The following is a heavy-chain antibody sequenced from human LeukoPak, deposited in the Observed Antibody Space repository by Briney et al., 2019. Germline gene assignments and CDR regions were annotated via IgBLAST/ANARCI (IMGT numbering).Heavy chain of an antibody. D-gene: IGHD6-13*01. V-gene: IGHV3-11*01. CDR2: ISSSGSTI. CDR1: GFTFSDYY. CDR3: ARDEAAGTEDDAFDI. Sequence: PGGSLRLSCAASGFTFSDYYMSWIRQAPGKGLEWVSYISSSGSTIYYADSEKGRFTISRDNAKNSLYLQMNSLRAEDTAVYYCARDEAAGTEDDAFDIWGQGTMVTVSS. J-gene: IGHJ3*02.